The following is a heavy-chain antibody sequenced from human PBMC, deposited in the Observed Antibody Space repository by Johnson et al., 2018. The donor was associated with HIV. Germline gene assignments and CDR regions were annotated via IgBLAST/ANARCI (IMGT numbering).Heavy chain of an antibody. CDR1: GFTFNRYG. CDR3: ARDGAIAGAATEALDL. J-gene: IGHJ3*01. Sequence: QVQLVESGGGVVQPGRSLRLACVASGFTFNRYGLHWVRQAPGKGLEWVATTSFDERGKHYTDSVKGRFTISSDNSKNELYLQLNSLRPEDTAVYYCARDGAIAGAATEALDLWGQGTMVIVSS. CDR2: TSFDERGK. V-gene: IGHV3-30*04. D-gene: IGHD1-26*01.